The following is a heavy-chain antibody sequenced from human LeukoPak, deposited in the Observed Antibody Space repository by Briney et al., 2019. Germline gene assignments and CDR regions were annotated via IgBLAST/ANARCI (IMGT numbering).Heavy chain of an antibody. J-gene: IGHJ4*02. CDR3: ARRCDSSGYCLDY. D-gene: IGHD3-22*01. CDR2: INPSGGST. CDR1: GYTFTSYY. Sequence: ASVKVSCKASGYTFTSYYMDWVRQAPGQGLEWMGIINPSGGSTSYAQKFQGRVTMTRDMSTSTAYMELRSLRSDDTAVYYCARRCDSSGYCLDYWGQGTLVTVSS. V-gene: IGHV1-46*01.